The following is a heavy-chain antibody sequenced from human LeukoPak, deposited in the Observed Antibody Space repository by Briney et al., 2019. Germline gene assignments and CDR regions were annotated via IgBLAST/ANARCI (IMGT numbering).Heavy chain of an antibody. D-gene: IGHD2-15*01. CDR3: TRAACSGGSCRNWFDS. CDR2: IRTKPYVGTT. Sequence: GGSLRLSCAASGFTFGDYALGWFRQAPGKGLEWVCFIRTKPYVGTTEYAASVKGRFTISRDDSKSIDYPHMNRLKSEDSAVYYCTRAACSGGSCRNWFDSWGQGTLVTVSS. V-gene: IGHV3-49*03. J-gene: IGHJ5*01. CDR1: GFTFGDYA.